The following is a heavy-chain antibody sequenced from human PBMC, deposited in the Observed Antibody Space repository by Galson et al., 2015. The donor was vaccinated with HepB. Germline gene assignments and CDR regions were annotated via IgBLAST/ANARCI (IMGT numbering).Heavy chain of an antibody. J-gene: IGHJ5*02. Sequence: TLSLPCTVSGGSLSSGDYYWSWIRQPPGKGLEWIGYIDYSGSTYYNPSLKSRVTTSVDTSKNQFSLKLSSVTAADTPVYYCARYSGPRANWFDPWCPGTLVTVSS. D-gene: IGHD1-26*01. CDR1: GGSLSSGDYY. V-gene: IGHV4-30-4*01. CDR2: IDYSGST. CDR3: ARYSGPRANWFDP.